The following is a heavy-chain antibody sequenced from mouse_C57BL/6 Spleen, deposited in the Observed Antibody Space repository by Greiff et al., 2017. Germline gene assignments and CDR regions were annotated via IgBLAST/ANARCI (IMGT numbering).Heavy chain of an antibody. CDR1: GFTFSDYY. V-gene: IGHV5-16*01. D-gene: IGHD2-5*01. CDR3: ARGYDSNPYAMDY. J-gene: IGHJ4*01. Sequence: EVLLLESEAGLVQPGSSMKLSCTASGFTFSDYYMDWVRQVPGKGLEWVANINSDGSSTYYLDTLKSSFIISRDNAKNILYLQMSSLTSEDTATYYCARGYDSNPYAMDYWGQGTSVTVSS. CDR2: INSDGSST.